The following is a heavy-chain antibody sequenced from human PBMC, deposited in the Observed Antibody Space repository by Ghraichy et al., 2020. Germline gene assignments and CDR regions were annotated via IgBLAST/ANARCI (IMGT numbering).Heavy chain of an antibody. CDR3: ARRTLGTGEYYYYYYMDV. V-gene: IGHV4-39*01. CDR2: IYYSGST. D-gene: IGHD7-27*01. CDR1: GDSISSSSYY. Sequence: SETLSLTCTVSGDSISSSSYYWGWIRQPPGKGLEWIGSIYYSGSTYYNPSLKSRVTISVDTSKNQFSLKLSSVTAADTAVYYCARRTLGTGEYYYYYYMDVWGKGTTVTVSS. J-gene: IGHJ6*03.